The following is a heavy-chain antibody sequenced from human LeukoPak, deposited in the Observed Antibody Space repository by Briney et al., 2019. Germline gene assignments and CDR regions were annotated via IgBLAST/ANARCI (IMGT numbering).Heavy chain of an antibody. CDR1: GSSISSSSYY. CDR3: ARRVRDNSGYYYVDY. J-gene: IGHJ4*02. D-gene: IGHD3-22*01. Sequence: PSETLSLTCTVSGSSISSSSYYWGWVRQPPGKGLEWIGSIYYSGITHINPSLKSRVTISVDTSKNHFSLRLSSVTAADTAVYYCARRVRDNSGYYYVDYWGQGTLVTVSS. CDR2: IYYSGIT. V-gene: IGHV4-39*02.